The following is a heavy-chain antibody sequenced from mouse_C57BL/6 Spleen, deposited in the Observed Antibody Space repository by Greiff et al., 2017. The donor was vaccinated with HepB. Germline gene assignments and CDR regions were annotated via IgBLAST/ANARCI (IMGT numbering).Heavy chain of an antibody. D-gene: IGHD2-4*01. Sequence: VKLQQPGAELVKPGASVKLSCKASGYTFTSYWMHWVKQRPGQGLEWIGMIHPNSGSTNYNEKFKSKATLTVDKSSSTAYMQLSSLTSEDSAVYYCARETYDYPWFAYWGQGTLVTVSA. CDR2: IHPNSGST. J-gene: IGHJ3*01. CDR3: ARETYDYPWFAY. V-gene: IGHV1-64*01. CDR1: GYTFTSYW.